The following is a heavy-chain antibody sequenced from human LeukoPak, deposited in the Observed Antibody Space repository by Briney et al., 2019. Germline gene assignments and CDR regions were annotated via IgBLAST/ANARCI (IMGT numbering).Heavy chain of an antibody. V-gene: IGHV1-2*02. D-gene: IGHD2-2*01. Sequence: ASVKVSCKASGYTFTGYYMHWVRQAPGQGLEWMGWINPNSGGTNYAQKFQGRVTMTRDTSISPAYMELSSLRSEDTDVYYCARGTVLGYCSSTSCYAAFDIWGQGTMVTVSS. CDR2: INPNSGGT. CDR1: GYTFTGYY. J-gene: IGHJ3*02. CDR3: ARGTVLGYCSSTSCYAAFDI.